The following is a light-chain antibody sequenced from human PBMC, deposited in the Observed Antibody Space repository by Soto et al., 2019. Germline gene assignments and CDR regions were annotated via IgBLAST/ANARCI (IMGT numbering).Light chain of an antibody. V-gene: IGKV1-33*01. Sequence: DIPMTQSPSSLSASVGDRVTITCQASQEISNYLNWYQQKAGKAPKLLIYDASNLETGVPSRFSGSGSGTDFTFTISSLQPEDIATYYCQQYDNIPRTFSQGTKVEIK. CDR2: DAS. CDR1: QEISNY. CDR3: QQYDNIPRT. J-gene: IGKJ1*01.